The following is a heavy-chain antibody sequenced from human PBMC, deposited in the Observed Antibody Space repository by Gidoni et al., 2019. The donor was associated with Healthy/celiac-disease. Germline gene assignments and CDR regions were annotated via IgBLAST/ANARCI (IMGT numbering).Heavy chain of an antibody. D-gene: IGHD3-10*01. J-gene: IGHJ5*02. CDR3: AKDHSTMVRGVIRSPRWFDP. Sequence: EVQLLESGGGLVQPGGSLRLSCAASGFTFSSYAMSWVRQAPGKGLEWVSAISGSGGSTYYADSVKGRFTISRDNSKNTLYLQMNSLRAEDTAVYYCAKDHSTMVRGVIRSPRWFDPWGQGTLVTVSS. V-gene: IGHV3-23*01. CDR2: ISGSGGST. CDR1: GFTFSSYA.